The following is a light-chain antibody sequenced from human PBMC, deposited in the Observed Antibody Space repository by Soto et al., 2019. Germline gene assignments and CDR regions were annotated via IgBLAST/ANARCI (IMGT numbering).Light chain of an antibody. J-gene: IGKJ4*01. CDR2: GAS. V-gene: IGKV3-20*01. Sequence: EFVLTQSPGTLSLSPGERATLSCRASQSVSSSYLAWYQQKPGQAPRILIYGASTRATGIPDRFSGSGSGTDFTLTISRLEPEDFALYYCHQYGSSPPLTFGGGTKVEI. CDR3: HQYGSSPPLT. CDR1: QSVSSSY.